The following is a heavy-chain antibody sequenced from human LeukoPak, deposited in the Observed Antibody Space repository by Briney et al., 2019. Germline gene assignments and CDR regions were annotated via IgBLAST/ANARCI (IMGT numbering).Heavy chain of an antibody. CDR3: AKGKIWYSWFDP. V-gene: IGHV3-30*02. Sequence: GGSLRLSCAASGFTFSSYGMHWVRQAPGKGLEWVAFIRYDGSNKYYADSVKGRFTISRDNSKNTLYLQMNSLRAEDTAVYYCAKGKIWYSWFDPWGQGTLVTVSS. J-gene: IGHJ5*02. CDR2: IRYDGSNK. CDR1: GFTFSSYG. D-gene: IGHD2/OR15-2a*01.